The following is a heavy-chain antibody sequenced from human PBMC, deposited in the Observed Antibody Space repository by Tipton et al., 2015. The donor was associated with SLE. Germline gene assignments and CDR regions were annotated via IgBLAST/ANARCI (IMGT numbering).Heavy chain of an antibody. D-gene: IGHD3-3*01. CDR2: IYYSGST. J-gene: IGHJ4*02. V-gene: IGHV4-59*11. Sequence: GSLRLSCTVSGGSISSHYWSWIRQPPGKGLEWIGYIYYSGSTNYNPSLKSRVTISVDTSKNQFSLKLSSVTAADTAVYYCARDITIFGVVKSTFDYWGQGTLVTVSS. CDR1: GGSISSHY. CDR3: ARDITIFGVVKSTFDY.